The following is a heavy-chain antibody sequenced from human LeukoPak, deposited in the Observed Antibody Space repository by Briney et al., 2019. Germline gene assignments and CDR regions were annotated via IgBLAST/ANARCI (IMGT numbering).Heavy chain of an antibody. CDR1: GGSFSGYY. D-gene: IGHD3-9*01. Sequence: PSETLSLTCAVYGGSFSGYYWSWIRQPPGKGLEWIGSIYYSGSTYYNPSPKSRVTISVDTSKNQFSLKLSSVTAADTAVYYCARVGRRFGWLLSYYYYYMDVWGKGTTVTVSS. V-gene: IGHV4-34*01. J-gene: IGHJ6*03. CDR3: ARVGRRFGWLLSYYYYYMDV. CDR2: IYYSGST.